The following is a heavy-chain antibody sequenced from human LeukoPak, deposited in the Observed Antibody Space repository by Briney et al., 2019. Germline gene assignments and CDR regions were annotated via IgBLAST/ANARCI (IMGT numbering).Heavy chain of an antibody. CDR2: ISSSGGST. CDR1: GFTFSSYA. Sequence: PGGSLRLSCAASGFTFSSYAMAWVRQDSGKGLEWVSAISSSGGSTYYVDSVKGRFTISRDNSKNTLSLQMNSLRAEDTAVYYCARGPSSGYYYKDYWGQGTLVTVSS. V-gene: IGHV3-23*01. D-gene: IGHD3-22*01. J-gene: IGHJ4*02. CDR3: ARGPSSGYYYKDY.